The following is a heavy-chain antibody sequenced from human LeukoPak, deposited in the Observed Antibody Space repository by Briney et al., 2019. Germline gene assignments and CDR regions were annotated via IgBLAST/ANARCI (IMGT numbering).Heavy chain of an antibody. CDR3: ARDGLTGHNYYYYMDV. V-gene: IGHV3-21*01. J-gene: IGHJ6*03. CDR1: GFTFSSYS. D-gene: IGHD3-9*01. Sequence: GGSLRLSCAASGFTFSSYSMNWVRQAPGKGLEWVSSISSSSSYIYYADSVKGRFTISRDNAKNSLYLQMNSLRAEDTAVYYCARDGLTGHNYYYYMDVWGKGTTVTVSS. CDR2: ISSSSSYI.